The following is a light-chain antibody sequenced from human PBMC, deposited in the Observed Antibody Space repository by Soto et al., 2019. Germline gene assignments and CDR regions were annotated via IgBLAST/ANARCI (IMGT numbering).Light chain of an antibody. CDR3: QQYDNLPLT. V-gene: IGKV1-33*01. J-gene: IGKJ4*01. CDR1: QDIRKY. Sequence: DIQMTQSPSSLSASVGDRVTITCQASQDIRKYLTWYQRKPGKAPKLLIYDASSLEAGVPSRFSGSGSGTDFTFTISSLQAEDIETYYCQQYDNLPLTFGGGTKVEIK. CDR2: DAS.